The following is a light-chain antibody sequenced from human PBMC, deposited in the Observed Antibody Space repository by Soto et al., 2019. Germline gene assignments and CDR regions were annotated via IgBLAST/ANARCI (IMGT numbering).Light chain of an antibody. CDR3: QTWGTGILV. Sequence: QSVLTQSPSASASLGASVKLTFTLSSGQSSYAIAWHQQQPEKGPRYLMKLNSDGSHSKGDGIPDRFSGASSGAERYLTISSLQSEDEADYFCQTWGTGILVFGGGTKLTVL. CDR1: SGQSSYA. J-gene: IGLJ2*01. V-gene: IGLV4-69*01. CDR2: LNSDGSH.